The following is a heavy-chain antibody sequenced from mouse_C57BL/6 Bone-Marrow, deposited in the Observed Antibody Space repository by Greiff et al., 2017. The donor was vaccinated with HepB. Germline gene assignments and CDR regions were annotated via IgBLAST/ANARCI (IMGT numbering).Heavy chain of an antibody. V-gene: IGHV1-52*01. CDR1: GYTFTSYW. CDR3: ARSRWLLPLFAY. CDR2: IDPSDSET. Sequence: QVQLKQHGAELVRPGSSVKLSCKASGYTFTSYWMHWVKQRPIQGLEWIGNIDPSDSETHYNQKFKDKATLTVDKSSSTAYMQLSSLTSEDSAVYYCARSRWLLPLFAYWGQGTLVTVSA. J-gene: IGHJ3*01. D-gene: IGHD2-3*01.